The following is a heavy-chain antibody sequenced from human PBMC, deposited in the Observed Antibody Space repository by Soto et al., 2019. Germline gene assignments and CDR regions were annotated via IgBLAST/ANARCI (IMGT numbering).Heavy chain of an antibody. CDR1: GVSIRSFY. CDR2: IYSSGST. D-gene: IGHD4-17*01. CDR3: ARAGEPFGAYFTHHWFDP. V-gene: IGHV4-4*07. J-gene: IGHJ5*02. Sequence: QVKLQESGPGLVKPSETLSLTCTVSGVSIRSFYWSWVRQSADKGLEWIGRIYSSGSTNYNPSLESRVTMSVDMSKNQFSLKLSSVTAADTAVYYCARAGEPFGAYFTHHWFDPWGRGTLVTVSS.